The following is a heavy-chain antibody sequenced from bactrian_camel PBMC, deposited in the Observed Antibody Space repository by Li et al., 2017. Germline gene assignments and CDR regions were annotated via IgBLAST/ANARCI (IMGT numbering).Heavy chain of an antibody. CDR3: AATSQPFRLLDRLPPRSEYQY. V-gene: IGHV3S55*01. Sequence: HVQLVESGGGSVQAGGSLRLPCAASGFSHSSYSMAWFRQAPGKEREGVAAIDRDGTTVYKDSVKGRFTTSRDNAKSTLYLQMNNLSPEDSAMYFCAATSQPFRLLDRLPPRSEYQYWGQGTQVTVS. J-gene: IGHJ4*01. D-gene: IGHD1*01. CDR2: IDRDGTT. CDR1: GFSHSSYS.